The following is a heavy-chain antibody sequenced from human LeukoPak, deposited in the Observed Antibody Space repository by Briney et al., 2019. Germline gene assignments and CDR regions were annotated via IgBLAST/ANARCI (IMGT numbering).Heavy chain of an antibody. CDR1: GYTFTSYD. CDR3: ARGLGYGDYGDY. V-gene: IGHV1-8*01. Sequence: ASVKVSCKASGYTFTSYDINWVRQATGQGLEWMGWMNPNSGNTGNAQKFQGRVTMTRNTSIRTAYMELSSLRSEDTAVYYCARGLGYGDYGDYWGQGTLVTVSS. D-gene: IGHD4-17*01. J-gene: IGHJ4*02. CDR2: MNPNSGNT.